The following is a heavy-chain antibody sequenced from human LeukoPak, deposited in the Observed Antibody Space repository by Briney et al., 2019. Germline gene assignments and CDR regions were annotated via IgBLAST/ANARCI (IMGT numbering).Heavy chain of an antibody. V-gene: IGHV1-8*01. J-gene: IGHJ4*02. CDR3: TRGSTSGSYRAD. Sequence: ASVKVSCKASGYTFTDHDINWVRQASGQGLEWMGWMNPNTCNTGYAQKFQGRVTMTRDTSITTAYMELNILTSDDTAVYYCTRGSTSGSYRADWGQGTLVTVSS. CDR1: GYTFTDHD. D-gene: IGHD3-10*01. CDR2: MNPNTCNT.